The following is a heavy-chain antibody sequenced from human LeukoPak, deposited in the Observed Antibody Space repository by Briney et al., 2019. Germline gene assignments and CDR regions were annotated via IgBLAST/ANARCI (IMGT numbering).Heavy chain of an antibody. V-gene: IGHV4-30-4*08. J-gene: IGHJ4*02. Sequence: SETLSLTCSVSAASISNGDYYWSWLRQPPGKGLEWIGYIYYSGSTYFNPSLKSRVTVSMDTSKNQFSLKLTSVTAADTAVYYCARSPTYGVPGPVEFDYWGQGTLVTVSS. D-gene: IGHD4-17*01. CDR2: IYYSGST. CDR1: AASISNGDYY. CDR3: ARSPTYGVPGPVEFDY.